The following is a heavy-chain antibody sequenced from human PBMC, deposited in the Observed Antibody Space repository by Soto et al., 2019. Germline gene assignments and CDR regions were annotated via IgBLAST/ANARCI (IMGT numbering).Heavy chain of an antibody. CDR1: GGSFSGHF. CDR2: VNQGGRT. J-gene: IGHJ5*01. V-gene: IGHV4-34*01. CDR3: AQSQRLSRWFGF. Sequence: SETLSHTWGGNGGSFSGHFWSWIRQSPGKGLEWIGEVNQGGRTNCNPSLKSRVTMSLDTSNNQFSLNLTSVTAADTAIYYSAQSQRLSRWFGFW.